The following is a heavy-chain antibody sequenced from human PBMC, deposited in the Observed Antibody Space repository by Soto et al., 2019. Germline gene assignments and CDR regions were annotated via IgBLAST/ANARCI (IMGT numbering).Heavy chain of an antibody. Sequence: ASVKVSCKASGYTFTGYYMHWVRQAPGQGLEWMGWINPNSGGTNYAQKFQGWVTMTRDTSISTAYMELSRLRSDDTAVYYCARSGATSYSSGGRRWFDPWGQGTLVTVSS. D-gene: IGHD6-19*01. CDR2: INPNSGGT. CDR1: GYTFTGYY. J-gene: IGHJ5*02. CDR3: ARSGATSYSSGGRRWFDP. V-gene: IGHV1-2*04.